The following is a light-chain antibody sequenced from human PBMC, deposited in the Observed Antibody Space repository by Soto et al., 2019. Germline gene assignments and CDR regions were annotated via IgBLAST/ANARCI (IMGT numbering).Light chain of an antibody. J-gene: IGKJ2*01. Sequence: EIVLTQSPGTLSLSPEERATLSCRASQSVSANYLAWYQQKPGQAPRLLIYAASTGATGIPDRFSGSGSGTDFTLTISRLEPDDFAVYYCQQYGSSPQTFGQGTKLEIK. V-gene: IGKV3-20*01. CDR1: QSVSANY. CDR3: QQYGSSPQT. CDR2: AAS.